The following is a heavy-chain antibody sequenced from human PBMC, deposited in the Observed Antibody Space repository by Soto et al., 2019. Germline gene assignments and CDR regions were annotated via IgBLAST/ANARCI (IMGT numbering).Heavy chain of an antibody. D-gene: IGHD1-26*01. CDR2: IYYSGST. V-gene: IGHV4-39*01. CDR1: GGSISSSSYY. J-gene: IGHJ3*02. Sequence: SETLSLTCTVCGGSISSSSYYWGWIRQPPGKGLEGIGSIYYSGSTYYNPSLKRRVTISVDTSKNQFSLKLSSVTAADTAVYYCAGKDAGGSYSAFDIWGQGTMVTVSS. CDR3: AGKDAGGSYSAFDI.